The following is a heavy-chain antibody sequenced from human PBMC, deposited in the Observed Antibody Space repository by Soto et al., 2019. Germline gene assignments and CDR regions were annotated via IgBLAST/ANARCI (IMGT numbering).Heavy chain of an antibody. Sequence: ASVKVSCKASGYTFTSYDINWVRQATGQGLEWMGWMNPNSGNTGYAQKFQGRVTMTRNTSISTAYMELSSLRSGDTAVYYCARGDIVVVPAARRYYYYGMDVWGQGTTVTVSS. CDR2: MNPNSGNT. CDR1: GYTFTSYD. J-gene: IGHJ6*02. V-gene: IGHV1-8*01. D-gene: IGHD2-2*01. CDR3: ARGDIVVVPAARRYYYYGMDV.